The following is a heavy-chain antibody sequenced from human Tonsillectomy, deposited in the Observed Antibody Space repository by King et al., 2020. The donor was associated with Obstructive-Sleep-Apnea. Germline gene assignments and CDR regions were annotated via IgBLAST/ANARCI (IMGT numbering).Heavy chain of an antibody. J-gene: IGHJ4*02. CDR1: GGSISSGDYF. V-gene: IGHV4-31*03. CDR3: ASLHILGNLYYFDY. Sequence: QLQESGPGLVKPSQTLSLTCTVSGGSISSGDYFWSWIRQHPGKGLEWIGYIYYSRSTYYNPSLKSRVTISVDTSKNQFSLKLSSVTAADTAVYYCASLHILGNLYYFDYWGQGTLVTVSS. CDR2: IYYSRST. D-gene: IGHD1-7*01.